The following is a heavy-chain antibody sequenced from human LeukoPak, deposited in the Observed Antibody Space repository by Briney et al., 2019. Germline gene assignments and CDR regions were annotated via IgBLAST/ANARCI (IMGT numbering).Heavy chain of an antibody. V-gene: IGHV5-51*01. J-gene: IGHJ6*02. D-gene: IGHD4-23*01. CDR3: AKSSSTGVFYVMDV. CDR1: GYIFTSYR. Sequence: GESLKISCKGSGYIFTSYRIGWIRQMPGKGLEWMGIIYPGDSDTKYSPSFQGQVTISADKSISTAYLQWSGLKASDTAMYYCAKSSSTGVFYVMDVWGQGTTVTVSS. CDR2: IYPGDSDT.